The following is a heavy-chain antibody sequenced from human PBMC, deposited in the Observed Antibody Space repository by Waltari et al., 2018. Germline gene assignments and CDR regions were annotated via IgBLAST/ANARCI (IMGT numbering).Heavy chain of an antibody. V-gene: IGHV3-33*01. CDR2: IWYDGSNK. J-gene: IGHJ6*02. CDR3: AREKSYSSGWYNGMDV. CDR1: GFTFSSYG. D-gene: IGHD6-19*01. Sequence: QVQLVESGGGVVQPGRSLRLSCAASGFTFSSYGMHWVRQAPGKGLEWVAVIWYDGSNKYYADSVKGRFTISRDNSKNTLYLQMNSLRAEDTAVYYCAREKSYSSGWYNGMDVWGQGTTVTVSS.